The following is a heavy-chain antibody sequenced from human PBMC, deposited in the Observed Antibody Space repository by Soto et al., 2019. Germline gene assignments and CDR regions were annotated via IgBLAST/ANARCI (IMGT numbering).Heavy chain of an antibody. V-gene: IGHV1-3*01. D-gene: IGHD6-13*01. CDR3: ARGSIAAAGTSGYYYYNMDV. CDR2: INAGNGNT. J-gene: IGHJ6*03. Sequence: ASVKVSCKASGYTFTSYAMHWVRQAPGQRLEWMGWINAGNGNTKYSQKFQGRVTITRDTSASTAYMELSSQRSEDTAVYYCARGSIAAAGTSGYYYYNMDVWGKGTTGTVSS. CDR1: GYTFTSYA.